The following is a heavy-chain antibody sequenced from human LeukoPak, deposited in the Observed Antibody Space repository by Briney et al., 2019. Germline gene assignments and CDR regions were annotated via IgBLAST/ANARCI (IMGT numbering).Heavy chain of an antibody. J-gene: IGHJ3*02. Sequence: GGSLRLSCAASGFTFSSYAMSWVRQAPGKGLEWVSSISSGSAFIYYADSVKGRFTISRDNAKKSLYLQMNSLRAEDTAVYYCARDLAVKGDRDAFDIWGQGTMVTVSP. CDR1: GFTFSSYA. CDR2: ISSGSAFI. D-gene: IGHD3-16*01. V-gene: IGHV3-21*01. CDR3: ARDLAVKGDRDAFDI.